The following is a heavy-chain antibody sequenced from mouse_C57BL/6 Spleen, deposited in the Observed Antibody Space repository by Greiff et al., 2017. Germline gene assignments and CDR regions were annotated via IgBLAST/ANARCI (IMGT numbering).Heavy chain of an antibody. CDR3: ARDSNYVGFAY. CDR1: GFTFSDYG. J-gene: IGHJ3*01. D-gene: IGHD2-5*01. Sequence: EVQLVESGGGLVKPGGSLKLSCAASGFTFSDYGMHWVRQAPEKGLAWVAYISSGSSTIYYADTVKGRFTISRDNAKNTLFLQMTSLRSEDTAMYYCARDSNYVGFAYWGQGTLVTVSA. V-gene: IGHV5-17*01. CDR2: ISSGSSTI.